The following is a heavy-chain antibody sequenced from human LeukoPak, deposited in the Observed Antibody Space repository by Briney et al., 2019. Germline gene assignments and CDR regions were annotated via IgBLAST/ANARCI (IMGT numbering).Heavy chain of an antibody. CDR3: VRHQASNGPIFEY. D-gene: IGHD5-18*01. Sequence: PGGSLRLSCAASGFTFNSYDMNWVRQAPGKGLEWVSYISSSGNTKYYVVSVKGRFTVSRDNAKNSLFLQMNSLRADDTAVYYCVRHQASNGPIFEYWGQGTLVTVSS. J-gene: IGHJ4*02. V-gene: IGHV3-48*03. CDR1: GFTFNSYD. CDR2: ISSSGNTK.